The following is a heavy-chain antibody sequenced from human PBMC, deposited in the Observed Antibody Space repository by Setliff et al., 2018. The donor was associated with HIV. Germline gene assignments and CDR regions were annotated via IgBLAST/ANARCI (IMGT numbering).Heavy chain of an antibody. CDR3: ARGARLLAGYSDRWDYYYMGV. D-gene: IGHD6-13*01. J-gene: IGHJ6*03. CDR2: INHSGST. V-gene: IGHV4-39*07. CDR1: GGSISSGSYY. Sequence: SETLSLTCTVSGGSISSGSYYWIWIRQPPGKGLEWIGEINHSGSTHCNPSLKSRFTISVDTSKNQFSLKVNSVTAADTAVYYCARGARLLAGYSDRWDYYYMGVWGKGTTVTVSS.